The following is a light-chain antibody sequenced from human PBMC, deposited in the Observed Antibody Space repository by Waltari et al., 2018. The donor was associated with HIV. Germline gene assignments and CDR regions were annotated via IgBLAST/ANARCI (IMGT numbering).Light chain of an antibody. J-gene: IGLJ3*02. V-gene: IGLV2-14*03. Sequence: QSALTQPASVSGSPGQSITISCTGTSSDVDYYNYDCWYQQHPGKAPKLMIYDVTHRPSGVSNRFSGSKSGNTASLTISGLQAEDEADYYCSSYTSSSWVFGGGTKLTVL. CDR3: SSYTSSSWV. CDR2: DVT. CDR1: SSDVDYYNY.